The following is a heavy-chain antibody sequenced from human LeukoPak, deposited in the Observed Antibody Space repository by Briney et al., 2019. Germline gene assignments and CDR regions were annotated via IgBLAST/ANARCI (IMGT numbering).Heavy chain of an antibody. D-gene: IGHD6-19*01. CDR3: ARDRRVDSSGWYSSMLDPFDP. CDR2: IIPIFGTA. J-gene: IGHJ5*02. CDR1: GGTFISYA. Sequence: GASVKVSCKASGGTFISYAISWVRQAPGQGLEWMGGIIPIFGTANYAQKFQGRVTITADESTSTAYMELSSLRSEDTAVYYCARDRRVDSSGWYSSMLDPFDPWGQGTLVTVSS. V-gene: IGHV1-69*13.